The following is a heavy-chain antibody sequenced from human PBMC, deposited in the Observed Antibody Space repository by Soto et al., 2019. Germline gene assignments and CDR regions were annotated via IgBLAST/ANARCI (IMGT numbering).Heavy chain of an antibody. CDR2: VNHSGST. D-gene: IGHD3-10*01. Sequence: SETLSLTCAVYVVSFSGYCWSWIRQPPGKGREWIGEVNHSGSTNYNPSLKSRVTILVDTSKNQFSLQLSSVTAADAAVYYCGRGSYYCRPTSFRRAGYYYYMDVWGKGTTVTVSS. V-gene: IGHV4-34*01. CDR3: GRGSYYCRPTSFRRAGYYYYMDV. J-gene: IGHJ6*03. CDR1: VVSFSGYC.